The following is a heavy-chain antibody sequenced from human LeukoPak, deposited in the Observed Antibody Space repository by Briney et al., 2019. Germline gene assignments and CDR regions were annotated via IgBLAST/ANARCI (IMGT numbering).Heavy chain of an antibody. V-gene: IGHV3-30*03. CDR1: GFTFSSYG. J-gene: IGHJ4*02. D-gene: IGHD6-19*01. CDR3: AGAVAEHQFDY. Sequence: PGGSLRLSCAASGFTFSSYGMHWVRQAPGKGLEWVAVISYDGSKKYYADSVKGRFTISRDDSKNTLYLQMNSLRAGDTAVYYCAGAVAEHQFDYWGQGTLVTVSS. CDR2: ISYDGSKK.